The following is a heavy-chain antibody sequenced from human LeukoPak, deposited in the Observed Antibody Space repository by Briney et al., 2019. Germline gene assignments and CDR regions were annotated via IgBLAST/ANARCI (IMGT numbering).Heavy chain of an antibody. CDR2: ISGHSGNT. CDR3: AGDFAWGSGGAPIDDNWLDP. Sequence: GASVKVSCKASGYTFTSYGISWVRQAPGHGLEWMGWISGHSGNTNYAQKFQDRATMTTDTSTSTAYMELRSLRFDDTAVYYCAGDFAWGSGGAPIDDNWLDPWGQGILVTVSS. CDR1: GYTFTSYG. J-gene: IGHJ5*02. V-gene: IGHV1-18*01. D-gene: IGHD7-27*01.